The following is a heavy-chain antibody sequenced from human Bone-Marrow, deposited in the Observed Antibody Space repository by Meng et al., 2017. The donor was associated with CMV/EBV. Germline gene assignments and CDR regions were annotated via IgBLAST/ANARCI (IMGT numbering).Heavy chain of an antibody. J-gene: IGHJ6*02. CDR1: GFTFTDYT. Sequence: GESLKISCAASGFTFTDYTMNWVRQAPGKGLEWVSSITRSSRYIYYADSVRGRFIISRDSSKNTLYLQMNNLRAEDTAVYYCVRAGSGYSDYFYYGMDVWGQGTTVTVSS. D-gene: IGHD3-3*01. CDR3: VRAGSGYSDYFYYGMDV. V-gene: IGHV3-21*04. CDR2: ITRSSRYI.